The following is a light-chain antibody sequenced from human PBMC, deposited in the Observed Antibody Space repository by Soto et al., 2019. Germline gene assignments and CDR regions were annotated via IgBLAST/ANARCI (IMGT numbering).Light chain of an antibody. J-gene: IGLJ2*01. V-gene: IGLV1-44*01. CDR3: AAWDDSLNGVL. CDR2: SNN. Sequence: QSVLTQPPSASGTPGQRVTISCSGSSSNIGSNTVNWYQHLPGTAPKLLIYSNNQRPSGVPDRFSGSKSGTSAFLAISGLQSEDEADYYCAAWDDSLNGVLFGGGTKVTVL. CDR1: SSNIGSNT.